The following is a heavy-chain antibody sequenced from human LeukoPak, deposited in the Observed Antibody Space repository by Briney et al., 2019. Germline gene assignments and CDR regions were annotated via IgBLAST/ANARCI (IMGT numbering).Heavy chain of an antibody. CDR1: GFTFSSCG. J-gene: IGHJ3*02. Sequence: GGSLRLSCAASGFTFSSCGMHWVRQAPGKGLEWVALIRYDGSNKYYADSVKGRFTISRDNSKNTLYLQMNSLRAEDTAVYYCAKEAPDGAMGAFDIWGQGTMVTVSS. CDR2: IRYDGSNK. CDR3: AKEAPDGAMGAFDI. D-gene: IGHD3-16*01. V-gene: IGHV3-30*02.